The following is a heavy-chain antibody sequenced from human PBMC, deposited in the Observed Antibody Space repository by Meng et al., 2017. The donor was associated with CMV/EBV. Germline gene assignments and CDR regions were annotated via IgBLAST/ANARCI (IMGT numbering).Heavy chain of an antibody. J-gene: IGHJ4*02. Sequence: GGSLRLSCAASGFTFSSYAMSWVRQAPGKGLVWVSRINSDGSSTSYADSVKGRFTISRDNAKNTLYLQMNSLRAEDTAVYYCARTGGWYSFDYWGQGTLVTVSS. CDR1: GFTFSSYA. CDR2: INSDGSST. V-gene: IGHV3-74*01. D-gene: IGHD6-19*01. CDR3: ARTGGWYSFDY.